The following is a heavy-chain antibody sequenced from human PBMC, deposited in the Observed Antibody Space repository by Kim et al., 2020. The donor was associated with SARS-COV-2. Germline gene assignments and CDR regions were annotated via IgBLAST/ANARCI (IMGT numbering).Heavy chain of an antibody. CDR3: ASDCSGGRCV. Sequence: SETLSLTCTVSGGSISSYYLSWIRQPPGKGLEWIGFFFYTGTTNYNPSLKNRVSISADTSMKRFSLNLTSVTAADTAVYYCASDCSGGRCVWGQGTLVTVSS. CDR2: FFYTGTT. D-gene: IGHD2-15*01. CDR1: GGSISSYY. V-gene: IGHV4-59*01. J-gene: IGHJ4*02.